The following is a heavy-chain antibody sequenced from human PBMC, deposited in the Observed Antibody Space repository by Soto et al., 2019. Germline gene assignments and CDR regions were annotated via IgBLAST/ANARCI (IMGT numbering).Heavy chain of an antibody. D-gene: IGHD3-10*01. CDR3: ARGLVSRGALGVEY. V-gene: IGHV3-53*01. CDR1: GFPVSSKY. Sequence: GWSLRLSCAVSGFPVSSKYMNWVRRAPGKGLEWVSLIYSGGVTYYADSVKGRFTISRDKFKNTLYLQMNSLRAEDTAVYYCARGLVSRGALGVEYWGKGTLVTVSS. CDR2: IYSGGVT. J-gene: IGHJ4*02.